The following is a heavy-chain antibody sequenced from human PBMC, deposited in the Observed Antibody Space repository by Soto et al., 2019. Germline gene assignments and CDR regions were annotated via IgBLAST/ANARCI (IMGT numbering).Heavy chain of an antibody. Sequence: QVQLVQSGAEVKKPGSSVKVSCKASGGTFSSYAISWVRQAPGQGLEWMGGIIPIFGTANYAQKFQGRVTITADESTSTAYMELSSLRSEDTAVYYCSRDPPVAAPYGGSYFDYWGQGTLVTVSS. CDR3: SRDPPVAAPYGGSYFDY. CDR2: IIPIFGTA. D-gene: IGHD6-19*01. CDR1: GGTFSSYA. V-gene: IGHV1-69*01. J-gene: IGHJ4*02.